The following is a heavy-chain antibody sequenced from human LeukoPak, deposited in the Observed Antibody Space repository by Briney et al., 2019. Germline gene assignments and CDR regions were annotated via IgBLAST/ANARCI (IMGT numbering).Heavy chain of an antibody. CDR3: ARDGLGAVVVPAAIENWFDP. CDR1: GFTFSDYY. D-gene: IGHD2-2*02. Sequence: GGSLRLSCAASGFTFSDYYMSWIRQAPGKGLEWVSYISSSGSTIYYADSVKGRFTISRDNAKNSLYLQMNSLRAEDTAVYYCARDGLGAVVVPAAIENWFDPWGQGTLVTVSS. V-gene: IGHV3-11*01. CDR2: ISSSGSTI. J-gene: IGHJ5*02.